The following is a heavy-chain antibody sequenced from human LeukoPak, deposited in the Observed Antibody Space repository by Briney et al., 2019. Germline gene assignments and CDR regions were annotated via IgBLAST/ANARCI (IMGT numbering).Heavy chain of an antibody. CDR1: GRSISSYY. J-gene: IGHJ4*02. CDR3: ARGGGYPVFDY. CDR2: IYYSGST. D-gene: IGHD2-15*01. V-gene: IGHV4-59*01. Sequence: TSETLSLTCTVSGRSISSYYWSWIRQPPGKGLEWIGYIYYSGSTNYNPSLKSRVTISVDTSKNQFSLKLSSVTAADTAVYYCARGGGYPVFDYWGQGTLVTVSS.